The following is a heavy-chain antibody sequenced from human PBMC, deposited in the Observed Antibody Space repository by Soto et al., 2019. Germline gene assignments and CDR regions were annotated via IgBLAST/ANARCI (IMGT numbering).Heavy chain of an antibody. Sequence: PSETLSLTCTVSGGSISSGGYYWSWIRQHPGKGLEWIGYIYYSGSTYYNPSLKSRVTISVDTSKNQFSLKLSSVTAADTAVYYCATYDSSGYYSSGFDYCGQGTLVTVSS. CDR3: ATYDSSGYYSSGFDY. CDR2: IYYSGST. D-gene: IGHD3-22*01. V-gene: IGHV4-31*03. CDR1: GGSISSGGYY. J-gene: IGHJ4*02.